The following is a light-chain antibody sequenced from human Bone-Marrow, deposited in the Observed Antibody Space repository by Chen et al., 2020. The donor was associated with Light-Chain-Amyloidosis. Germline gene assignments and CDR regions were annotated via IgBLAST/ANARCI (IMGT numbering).Light chain of an antibody. CDR2: RDT. CDR3: QSADSSGTYEVI. V-gene: IGLV3-25*03. CDR1: DLPTKY. Sequence: SYELTQPPSVSVSPGQTARITCSGDDLPTKYAYWYHQKPGQAPVLGIHRDTERPSGISERFSGSSSGKTATLTISGVQAEDEADYHCQSADSSGTYEVIFGGGTKLTVL. J-gene: IGLJ2*01.